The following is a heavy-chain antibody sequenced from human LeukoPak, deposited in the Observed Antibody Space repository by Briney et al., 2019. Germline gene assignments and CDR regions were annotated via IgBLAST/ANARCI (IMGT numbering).Heavy chain of an antibody. D-gene: IGHD5-12*01. V-gene: IGHV3-49*04. CDR1: GFTFGDHA. Sequence: PGRSLRLSCTASGFTFGDHAMTWVRQAPGKGLEWVGFIRSKAYGGTTEYAASVKGRFTISRDDSKSIAYLQMNSLKTEDTAVYYCTRDSSGSVDPWGQGTLVTVSS. J-gene: IGHJ5*02. CDR3: TRDSSGSVDP. CDR2: IRSKAYGGTT.